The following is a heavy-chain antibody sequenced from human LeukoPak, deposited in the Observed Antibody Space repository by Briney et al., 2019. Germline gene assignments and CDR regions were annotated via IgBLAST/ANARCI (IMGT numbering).Heavy chain of an antibody. J-gene: IGHJ5*02. CDR2: ISSSSSYI. Sequence: PGGSLRLSCAASGFTFSSYSMNWVRQAPGKGLEWVSSISSSSSYIYYADSVKGRFTISRDNSKNTLYLQMNSLRAEDTAVYYCAKDLGRANWFDPWGQGTLVTVSS. CDR1: GFTFSSYS. CDR3: AKDLGRANWFDP. D-gene: IGHD1-26*01. V-gene: IGHV3-21*01.